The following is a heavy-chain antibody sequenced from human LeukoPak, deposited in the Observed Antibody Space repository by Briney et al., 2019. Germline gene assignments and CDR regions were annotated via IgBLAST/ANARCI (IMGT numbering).Heavy chain of an antibody. D-gene: IGHD5-24*01. J-gene: IGHJ4*02. CDR2: ISYDANAK. V-gene: IGHV3-30*02. CDR3: AKGMSRDSYYFDY. Sequence: GGSLNLSCATSGFTFSSDGIHWVRQAPGKGLEWVSIISYDANAKHYADSVKGRFLISRDNTKNTVYLEMSSLRPEDTAVYYCAKGMSRDSYYFDYWGQGTLVTVSS. CDR1: GFTFSSDG.